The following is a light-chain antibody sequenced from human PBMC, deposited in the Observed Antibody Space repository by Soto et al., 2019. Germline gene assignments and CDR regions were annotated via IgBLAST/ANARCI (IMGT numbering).Light chain of an antibody. Sequence: DVVMTQSPLSLPVTLGQPASISCRSSQSLVYSDGNTYLSWFQQRPGQSPRRLIYKISNRDSGVPDRFSGSGAGTDFTLEISRVEAEDVGVDYCMQGTHWPRYTFGQGTKLEIK. CDR3: MQGTHWPRYT. V-gene: IGKV2-30*01. J-gene: IGKJ2*01. CDR2: KIS. CDR1: QSLVYSDGNTY.